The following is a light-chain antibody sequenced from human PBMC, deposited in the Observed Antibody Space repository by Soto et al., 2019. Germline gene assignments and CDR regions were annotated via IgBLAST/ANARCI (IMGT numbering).Light chain of an antibody. CDR2: DAS. CDR1: QSVSSY. V-gene: IGKV3-11*01. Sequence: EIVLTQSPATLSLSPGERATLSCRASQSVSSYLAWYQQKPGQAPRLLIYDASNRATGIPARFSGSGSGTDFTLTISSLEPVYFAVYYRQQRSNCPPPFCQGPKLDIK. CDR3: QQRSNCPPP. J-gene: IGKJ1*01.